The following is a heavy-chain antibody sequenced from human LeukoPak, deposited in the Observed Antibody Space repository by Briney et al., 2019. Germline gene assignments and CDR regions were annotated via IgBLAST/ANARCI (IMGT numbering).Heavy chain of an antibody. CDR2: IYYSGST. CDR1: GGSISSGDYY. V-gene: IGHV4-30-4*01. D-gene: IGHD3-22*01. Sequence: SQTLSLTCTVPGGSISSGDYYWSWIRQPPGKGLEWIGYIYYSGSTYYNPSLKSRVTISVDTSKNQFSLKLSSVTAADTAVYYCARSPQRYYYDSSGYYFIDYWGQGTRVTVSS. J-gene: IGHJ4*02. CDR3: ARSPQRYYYDSSGYYFIDY.